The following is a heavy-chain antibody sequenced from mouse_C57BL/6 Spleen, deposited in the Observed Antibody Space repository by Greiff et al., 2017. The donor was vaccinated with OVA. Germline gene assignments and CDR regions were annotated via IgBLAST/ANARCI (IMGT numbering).Heavy chain of an antibody. CDR1: GFSLTSYG. D-gene: IGHD1-1*01. J-gene: IGHJ4*01. CDR2: IWSDGSP. Sequence: QVQLKESGPGLVAPSQSLSITCTVSGFSLTSYGVHWVRQPPGKGLEWLVVIWSDGSPTYNSALKSRLSISKDNSKCQVFLKMNSLQTDDTAMYYCARHGYYGSSGAMDYWGQGTSVTVSS. V-gene: IGHV2-6-1*01. CDR3: ARHGYYGSSGAMDY.